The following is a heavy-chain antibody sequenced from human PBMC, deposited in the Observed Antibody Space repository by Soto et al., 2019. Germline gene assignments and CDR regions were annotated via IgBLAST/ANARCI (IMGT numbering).Heavy chain of an antibody. CDR1: GGSISSSSYY. J-gene: IGHJ5*02. CDR2: IYYSGST. D-gene: IGHD2-2*01. V-gene: IGHV4-39*01. CDR3: ARLGYCSSTSCYLNWFDP. Sequence: QLQLQESGPGLVKPSETLSLTCTVSGGSISSSSYYWGWIRQPPGKGLEWIGSIYYSGSTYYNPSLKRRVTISVDTSKNQFSLKLSSVTAADTAVYYCARLGYCSSTSCYLNWFDPWGQGTLVTVSS.